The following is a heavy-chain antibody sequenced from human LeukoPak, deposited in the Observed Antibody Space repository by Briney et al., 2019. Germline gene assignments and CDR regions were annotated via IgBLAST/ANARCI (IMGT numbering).Heavy chain of an antibody. CDR1: GFTVSSNY. CDR3: AKDHSGSYYGPFDS. V-gene: IGHV3-66*01. J-gene: IGHJ4*02. Sequence: PGESLRLSCAASGFTVSSNYMNWVRQVPGKGLEWVSVTYSGGVTDYADSVKGRFTISRDDSKNTVYLQMNSLTAEDTAVYYCAKDHSGSYYGPFDSWGQGTLVTVSS. CDR2: TYSGGVT. D-gene: IGHD1-26*01.